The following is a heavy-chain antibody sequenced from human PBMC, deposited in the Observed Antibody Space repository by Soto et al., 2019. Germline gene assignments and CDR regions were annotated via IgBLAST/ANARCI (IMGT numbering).Heavy chain of an antibody. Sequence: SETLSLTCTVSGDSISSGNEYWSWIRQPPGKGLEWIGYIFSSGTTYYNPSLKSRLTMSLDASQNQFSLKLNSLTDADTAVYFCARVPSPFDYYYAMDVWGQGTTVTVSS. CDR3: ARVPSPFDYYYAMDV. V-gene: IGHV4-30-4*01. J-gene: IGHJ6*02. CDR2: IFSSGTT. D-gene: IGHD3-16*01. CDR1: GDSISSGNEY.